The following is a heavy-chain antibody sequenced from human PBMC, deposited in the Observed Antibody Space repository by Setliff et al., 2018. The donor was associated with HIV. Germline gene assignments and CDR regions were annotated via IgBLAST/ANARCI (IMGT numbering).Heavy chain of an antibody. Sequence: GGSLRLSCAASGYNFGVYWMHWARQVPGKGLVWVSHINSDGSGTKYADSVKGRFTMSRDNAKNTLYLQMNSLRAEDTALYFCARDRGRPDSFDIWGQGTMVTV. CDR2: INSDGSGT. CDR3: ARDRGRPDSFDI. CDR1: GYNFGVYW. D-gene: IGHD1-26*01. J-gene: IGHJ3*02. V-gene: IGHV3-74*01.